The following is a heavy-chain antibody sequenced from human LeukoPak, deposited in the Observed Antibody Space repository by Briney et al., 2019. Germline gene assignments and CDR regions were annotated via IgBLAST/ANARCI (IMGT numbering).Heavy chain of an antibody. D-gene: IGHD3-16*01. CDR1: GFTFRSYG. V-gene: IGHV3-23*01. CDR3: VFLGLGGLSLD. J-gene: IGHJ4*02. CDR2: ISGSGGST. Sequence: HGGSLRLSCAASGFTFRSYGMSWVRQAPGKGLEGVSGISGSGGSTDYADSAKGRFTISRDNAKNTLYPQMNSLRVEDTAVYYCVFLGLGGLSLDWGQGTLVTVSS.